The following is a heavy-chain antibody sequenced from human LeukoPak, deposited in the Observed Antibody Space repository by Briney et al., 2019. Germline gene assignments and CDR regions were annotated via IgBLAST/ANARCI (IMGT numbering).Heavy chain of an antibody. V-gene: IGHV4-34*01. D-gene: IGHD6-19*01. CDR3: ARARGAVAGYFDF. CDR1: GGSFSGYY. J-gene: IGHJ4*02. CDR2: INHSGST. Sequence: SETLSLTCAVYGGSFSGYYWSWIRQPPGKGLEWIGEINHSGSTNYNPSLKSRVTISVDTSKNQFSLKLSSVTAADTAVYYCARARGAVAGYFDFWGQGTLVTVPS.